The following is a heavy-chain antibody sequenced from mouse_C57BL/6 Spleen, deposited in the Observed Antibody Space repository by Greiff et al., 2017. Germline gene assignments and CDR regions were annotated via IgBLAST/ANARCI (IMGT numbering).Heavy chain of an antibody. V-gene: IGHV1-54*01. J-gene: IGHJ3*01. CDR2: INPGSGGT. CDR1: GFAFTNYL. Sequence: QVQLKQSGAELVRPGTSVKVSCTASGFAFTNYLIEWVKQRPGQGLEWIGVINPGSGGTNYNEKFKGKATLTADKSSSTAYLQLSSLTSEDSAVYFCEREEDGYYGFAYWGQGTLVTVSA. CDR3: EREEDGYYGFAY. D-gene: IGHD2-3*01.